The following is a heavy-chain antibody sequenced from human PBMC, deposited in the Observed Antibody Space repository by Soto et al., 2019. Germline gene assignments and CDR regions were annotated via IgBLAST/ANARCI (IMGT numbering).Heavy chain of an antibody. Sequence: GGSLRLSCAASGFTFSSYGMHWVRQAPGKGLEWVAVISYDGSNKYYADSVKGRFTISRDNSKNTLYLQMNSLRAEDTAVYYCAKLPNLSLTWPPNYWGQGTVVTVSS. CDR1: GFTFSSYG. J-gene: IGHJ4*02. CDR3: AKLPNLSLTWPPNY. D-gene: IGHD3-16*02. V-gene: IGHV3-30*18. CDR2: ISYDGSNK.